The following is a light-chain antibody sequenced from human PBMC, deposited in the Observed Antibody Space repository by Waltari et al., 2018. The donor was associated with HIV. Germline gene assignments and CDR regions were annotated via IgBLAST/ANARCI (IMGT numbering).Light chain of an antibody. CDR2: EHN. V-gene: IGLV6-57*01. J-gene: IGLJ2*01. Sequence: NFMLTQTHSVSESPGKTVTISCTRSSGGIASHYVQWYQQRPGSSPTPVIYEHNQRPSGVPDRFSGSIDSSSNSASLTISGLKTEDEPDYYCQSYDSSNHVVFGGGTKVTVL. CDR3: QSYDSSNHVV. CDR1: SGGIASHY.